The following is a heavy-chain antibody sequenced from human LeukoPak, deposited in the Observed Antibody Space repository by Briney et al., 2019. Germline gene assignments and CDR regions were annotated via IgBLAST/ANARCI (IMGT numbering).Heavy chain of an antibody. D-gene: IGHD1-26*01. Sequence: GGSLRLSCAASGFNFIDYTMNWVRQAPGKGLEWVSILYSGGTTYYADSVKGRFTISRDNSKSTLYLQMNSLRAEDTAVYYCARDIGSGNYFDYWGQGTLFTVSS. CDR3: ARDIGSGNYFDY. CDR1: GFNFIDYT. J-gene: IGHJ4*02. CDR2: LYSGGTT. V-gene: IGHV3-53*01.